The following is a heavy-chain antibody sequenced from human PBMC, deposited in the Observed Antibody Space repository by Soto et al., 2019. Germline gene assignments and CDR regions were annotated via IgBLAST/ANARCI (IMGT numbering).Heavy chain of an antibody. V-gene: IGHV3-11*01. CDR3: AREKTAMVTVDY. D-gene: IGHD5-18*01. CDR1: GFTFSDYY. Sequence: LRLSCAASGFTFSDYYMSWIRQAPGKGPEWVSYITSSGSTIYYADSVKGRFTISRDNAKNSLYLQMNSLRAEDTAVYYCAREKTAMVTVDYWGQGTLVIVSS. CDR2: ITSSGSTI. J-gene: IGHJ4*02.